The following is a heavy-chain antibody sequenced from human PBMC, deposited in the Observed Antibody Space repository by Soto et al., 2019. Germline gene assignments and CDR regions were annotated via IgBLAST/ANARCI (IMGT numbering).Heavy chain of an antibody. Sequence: GSLRLSCAASGFTFNTYSMNWVRQAPGKGLEWVSFISSRNSFIYYADSVRGRFTISRDNAKNSVFLQMNSLRVEDTAVYYCARDPAGSTIPYYYGMDVWGQGTTVTVSS. CDR3: ARDPAGSTIPYYYGMDV. J-gene: IGHJ6*02. D-gene: IGHD2-2*01. V-gene: IGHV3-21*01. CDR2: ISSRNSFI. CDR1: GFTFNTYS.